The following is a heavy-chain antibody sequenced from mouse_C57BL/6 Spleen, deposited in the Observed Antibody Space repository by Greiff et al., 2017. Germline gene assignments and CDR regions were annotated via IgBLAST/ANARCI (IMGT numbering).Heavy chain of an antibody. J-gene: IGHJ2*01. CDR1: GYTFTSYW. CDR3: ARTVSSYVYFDY. D-gene: IGHD1-1*01. V-gene: IGHV1-59*01. Sequence: VQLQQPGAELVRPGTSVKLSCKASGYTFTSYWMHWVKQRPGQGLEWIGVIDPSDSYTNYNQKFKGKATLTVDTSSSTAYMQLSRLTSEDSAVYYCARTVSSYVYFDYWGQGTTVTVSS. CDR2: IDPSDSYT.